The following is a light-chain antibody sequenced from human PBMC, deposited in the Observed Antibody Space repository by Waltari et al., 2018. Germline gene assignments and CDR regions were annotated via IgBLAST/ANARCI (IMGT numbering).Light chain of an antibody. Sequence: EIVMTQSPATLSVSPGERATLSCRASQSIRTYLAWYQQKPGQTPRLLIYGASTRATDIPPMFSGGGSGTEFTLTISSLQSEDFAVYYCQQYIQWPPLTFGGGTKVEIK. CDR2: GAS. CDR1: QSIRTY. V-gene: IGKV3-15*01. CDR3: QQYIQWPPLT. J-gene: IGKJ4*01.